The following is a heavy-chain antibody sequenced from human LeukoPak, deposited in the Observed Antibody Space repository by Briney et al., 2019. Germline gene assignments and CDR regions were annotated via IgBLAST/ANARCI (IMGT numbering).Heavy chain of an antibody. CDR2: INHSGST. Sequence: PSETLSLTCAVYGGSFSGYYWSWIRQPPGKGLEWLGEINHSGSTNYNPSLKSRVTISVDTSKNQFSLKLSSVTAADTAVYYCARGRYYDFWSGYSDYYYMDVWGKGTTVTVSS. CDR1: GGSFSGYY. D-gene: IGHD3-3*01. CDR3: ARGRYYDFWSGYSDYYYMDV. J-gene: IGHJ6*03. V-gene: IGHV4-34*01.